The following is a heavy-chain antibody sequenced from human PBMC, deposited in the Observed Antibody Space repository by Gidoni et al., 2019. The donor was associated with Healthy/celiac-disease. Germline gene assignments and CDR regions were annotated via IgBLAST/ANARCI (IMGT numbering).Heavy chain of an antibody. CDR3: AREAPPMVRGGVPQNYYGMDV. CDR1: GFTFSSYS. V-gene: IGHV3-21*01. D-gene: IGHD3-10*01. CDR2: ISSSSSYI. J-gene: IGHJ6*02. Sequence: EVQLVESGGGLVKPGGSLRLSCAASGFTFSSYSMNWVRQAPGKGLEWVSSISSSSSYIYYADSVKGRFTISRDNAKNSLYLQMNSLRAEDTAVYYCAREAPPMVRGGVPQNYYGMDVWGQGTTVTVSS.